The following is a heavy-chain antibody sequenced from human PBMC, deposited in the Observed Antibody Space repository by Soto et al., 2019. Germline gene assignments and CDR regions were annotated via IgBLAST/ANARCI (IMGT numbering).Heavy chain of an antibody. Sequence: SVKVSCKASGGTFSSYAISWVRQAPGQGLEWMGGIIPIFGTANYAQKFQGRVTITADESTSTAYMELSSLRSEDTAVYYCARVWTTVTNWFDPWGQGTLVTVSS. CDR1: GGTFSSYA. D-gene: IGHD4-17*01. J-gene: IGHJ5*02. CDR3: ARVWTTVTNWFDP. V-gene: IGHV1-69*13. CDR2: IIPIFGTA.